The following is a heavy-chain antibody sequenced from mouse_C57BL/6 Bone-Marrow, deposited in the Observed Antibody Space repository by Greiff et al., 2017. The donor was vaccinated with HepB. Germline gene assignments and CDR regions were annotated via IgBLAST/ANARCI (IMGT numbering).Heavy chain of an antibody. CDR1: SYSITSGYY. J-gene: IGHJ2*01. Sequence: EVQVVESGPGLVKPSQSLSLTCSVTSYSITSGYYWNWIRQFPGNKLEWMGYISYDGSNNYNPSLKNRISITRDTSKNQFFLKLNSVTTEDTATYYCAREGIRREYFDYWGQGTTLTVSS. D-gene: IGHD2-12*01. CDR2: ISYDGSN. V-gene: IGHV3-6*01. CDR3: AREGIRREYFDY.